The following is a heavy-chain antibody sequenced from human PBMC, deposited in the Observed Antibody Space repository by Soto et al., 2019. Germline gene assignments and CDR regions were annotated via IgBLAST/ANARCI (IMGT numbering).Heavy chain of an antibody. Sequence: QLQLQESGPGLVKPSETLSLTCNVSGASTDSTIHYWAWIRQSPGKGLEWIGSISHSGSTHYNPSLKSRITISADKSKTQFSLTLTTVTPADTAVYFCARHMDYNILTGYFDWGQGTLVTVS. CDR2: ISHSGST. CDR3: ARHMDYNILTGYFD. V-gene: IGHV4-39*01. D-gene: IGHD3-9*01. CDR1: GASTDSTIHY. J-gene: IGHJ4*02.